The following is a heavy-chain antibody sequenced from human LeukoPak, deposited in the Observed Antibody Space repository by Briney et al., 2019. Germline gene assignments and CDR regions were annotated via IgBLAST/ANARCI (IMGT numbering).Heavy chain of an antibody. CDR1: EFMFSYYA. D-gene: IGHD1-1*01. J-gene: IGHJ6*03. V-gene: IGHV3-30*03. Sequence: PGGSLRLSCAASEFMFSYYAMHWVRQAPGKGLEWVAVISYDGNLKHYGDSVQGRFTISRDNPKNTLYLEMNSLRVEDTAIYYCARDATTAIGTVYMDVWGKGTTVTISS. CDR3: ARDATTAIGTVYMDV. CDR2: ISYDGNLK.